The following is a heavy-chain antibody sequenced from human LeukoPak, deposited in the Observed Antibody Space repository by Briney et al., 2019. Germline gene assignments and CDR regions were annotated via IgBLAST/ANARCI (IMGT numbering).Heavy chain of an antibody. Sequence: SETLSLTCAVSGYSISSGYNWGWIRQPPGKGLEWIGSIYHSGSTYYNPSLKSRVTISVDTSKNQFSLKLSSVTAADTAVYYCATPYCSSTSCYDAFDIWGQGTMVTVSS. V-gene: IGHV4-38-2*01. J-gene: IGHJ3*02. CDR1: GYSISSGYN. CDR3: ATPYCSSTSCYDAFDI. CDR2: IYHSGST. D-gene: IGHD2-2*01.